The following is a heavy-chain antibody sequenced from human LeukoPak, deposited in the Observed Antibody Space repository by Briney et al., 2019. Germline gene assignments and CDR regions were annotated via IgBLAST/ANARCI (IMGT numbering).Heavy chain of an antibody. CDR2: ISGSGGST. CDR1: GFTFSSYA. D-gene: IGHD1-26*01. Sequence: GGTLRLSCAASGFTFSSYAMNWVRQAPGKGLEWVSSISGSGGSTYYADSVKGRFTISRDNSKNTLYLQMNSLRAEDTAVYYCARAVGASEGVDYWGQGTLVTVSS. J-gene: IGHJ4*02. V-gene: IGHV3-23*01. CDR3: ARAVGASEGVDY.